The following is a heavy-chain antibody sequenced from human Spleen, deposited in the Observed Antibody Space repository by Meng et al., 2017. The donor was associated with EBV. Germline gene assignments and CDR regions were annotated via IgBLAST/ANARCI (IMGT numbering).Heavy chain of an antibody. V-gene: IGHV4-34*01. CDR3: ARSGIAAGVGWFDP. J-gene: IGHJ5*02. Sequence: QGQLQQWGGGLLKPSETLSLTCTVYGGSLSSHYWSWFRQPPGKGLEWIGEINHSGSTNYKWSLERRVTISVDTSKTKLSLNLSSVTAADTAVYYCARSGIAAGVGWFDPWGQGTLVTVSS. CDR2: INHSGST. CDR1: GGSLSSHY. D-gene: IGHD6-25*01.